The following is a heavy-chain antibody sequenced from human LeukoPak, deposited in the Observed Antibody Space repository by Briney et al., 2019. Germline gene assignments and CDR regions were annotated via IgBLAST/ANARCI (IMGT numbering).Heavy chain of an antibody. CDR2: IYSAGTT. Sequence: GGSLRLSCAASRFVVSTKYMNWVRQAPGKGLEWVSVIYSAGTTYYADSVKGRFTISRGDSKNTLYLQMNSLRAEDTAVYYCAKDWYPNVDVAGRFEYWGQGTLVTVSS. V-gene: IGHV3-66*01. J-gene: IGHJ4*02. CDR1: RFVVSTKY. D-gene: IGHD6-19*01. CDR3: AKDWYPNVDVAGRFEY.